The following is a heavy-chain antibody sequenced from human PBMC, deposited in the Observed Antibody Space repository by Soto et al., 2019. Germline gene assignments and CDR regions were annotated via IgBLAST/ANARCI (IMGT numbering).Heavy chain of an antibody. V-gene: IGHV4-61*01. Sequence: SETLSLTCTVSGGSVSSGSYYWSWIRQPPGKGLGWIGYIYYSGSTNYNPSLKSRVTISVDTSKNQFSLKLSSVTAADTAVYYCARDRIAAAGTRWFDSWGQGTLVTGS. J-gene: IGHJ5*01. CDR3: ARDRIAAAGTRWFDS. CDR1: GGSVSSGSYY. D-gene: IGHD6-13*01. CDR2: IYYSGST.